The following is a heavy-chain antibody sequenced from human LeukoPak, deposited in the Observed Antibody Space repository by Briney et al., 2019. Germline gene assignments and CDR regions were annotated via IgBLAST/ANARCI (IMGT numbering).Heavy chain of an antibody. CDR1: GYSFTSYW. Sequence: GESLKISCKGPGYSFTSYWIGWVRQMPGKGLEWMGIIYPGDSDTRYSPSFQGQVTISADKSISTAYLQWSSLKASDTAMYYCARASVAVAGVNDYWGQGTLVTVSS. CDR3: ARASVAVAGVNDY. J-gene: IGHJ4*02. CDR2: IYPGDSDT. D-gene: IGHD6-19*01. V-gene: IGHV5-51*01.